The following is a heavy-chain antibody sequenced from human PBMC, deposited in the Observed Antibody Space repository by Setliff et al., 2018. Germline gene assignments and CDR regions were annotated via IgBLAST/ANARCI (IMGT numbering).Heavy chain of an antibody. CDR2: IIPNFGTT. D-gene: IGHD2-2*01. Sequence: SVKVSCKASGGTFRSYGISWVRQAPGQGLEWMGGIIPNFGTTSYAQKFQGRVTITTDESTNTAYMELRSLRSDDTAVYYCARGPPDFVVVPAAAKFDYWGPGTLVTVSS. CDR3: ARGPPDFVVVPAAAKFDY. CDR1: GGTFRSYG. J-gene: IGHJ4*02. V-gene: IGHV1-69*05.